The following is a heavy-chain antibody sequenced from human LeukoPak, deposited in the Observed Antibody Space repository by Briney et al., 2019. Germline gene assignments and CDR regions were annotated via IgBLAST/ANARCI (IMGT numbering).Heavy chain of an antibody. CDR3: ARLHCSTSCYGFDY. Sequence: PSETLSLTCTVSGGSISSSSYYWGWIRQPPGKGLEWIGSIYYSGSTYYNPSLKSRVTISVDTSKNQFSLKLSSVTAADTAVYYCARLHCSTSCYGFDYWGQGTLVTVSS. D-gene: IGHD2-2*01. V-gene: IGHV4-39*01. CDR2: IYYSGST. J-gene: IGHJ4*02. CDR1: GGSISSSSYY.